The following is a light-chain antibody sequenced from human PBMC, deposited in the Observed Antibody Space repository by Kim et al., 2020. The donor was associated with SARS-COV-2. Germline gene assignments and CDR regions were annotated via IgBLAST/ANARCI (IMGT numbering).Light chain of an antibody. CDR3: QQYGSTPLT. Sequence: EIVLTQSPGTLSLSPGERVTLSCRASQSVSSSYLAWYQQKPGQTPRLLIYAASSRATGIPDRFSGSGSGTDFTLNISGLEPEDFAVYYCQQYGSTPLTFGEGTKVDIK. CDR2: AAS. V-gene: IGKV3-20*01. J-gene: IGKJ4*01. CDR1: QSVSSSY.